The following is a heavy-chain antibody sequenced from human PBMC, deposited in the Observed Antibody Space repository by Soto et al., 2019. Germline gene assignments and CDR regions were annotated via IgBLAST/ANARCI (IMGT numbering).Heavy chain of an antibody. CDR3: ARDSTLYYGDSYFDS. V-gene: IGHV3-7*05. D-gene: IGHD4-17*01. Sequence: EVQLVESGGGLVQPGGSLRLSCAASGFTFSSYWMSWVRQAPGKGLEWVANIKQDGSEKYYVDSVKGRFTISRDNAKNSLYLQMNSLRAEDTAVYYCARDSTLYYGDSYFDSWGQGTLVTVSS. CDR1: GFTFSSYW. CDR2: IKQDGSEK. J-gene: IGHJ4*02.